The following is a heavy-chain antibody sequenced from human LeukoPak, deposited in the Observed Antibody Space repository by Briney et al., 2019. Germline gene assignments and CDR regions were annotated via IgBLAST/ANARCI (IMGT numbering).Heavy chain of an antibody. CDR2: ISGSSGHT. CDR1: GLTFSSYA. CDR3: VRLGWAPRRLRYFSYYFDY. D-gene: IGHD3-9*01. V-gene: IGHV3-23*01. Sequence: PGGSLRLSCAASGLTFSSYAMSWVRQAPGKGLEWVSAISGSSGHTYYADSVKGRFTISRDNSKNTLYLQMNSLRAEDTAVYYCVRLGWAPRRLRYFSYYFDYWGQGTLVTVSS. J-gene: IGHJ4*02.